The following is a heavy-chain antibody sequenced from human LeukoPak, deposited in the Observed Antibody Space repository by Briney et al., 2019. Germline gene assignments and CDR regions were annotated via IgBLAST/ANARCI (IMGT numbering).Heavy chain of an antibody. CDR1: GDSVSSNSAA. CDR3: ARTSGWIDC. D-gene: IGHD6-19*01. V-gene: IGHV6-1*01. Sequence: SQTLSLTCAISGDSVSSNSAAWNWIRQSPSRGLEWLGRTYYRSKWYSHYAVSLGGRIRVNADTSKNQVSLQLNSVTPEDTAVYYCARTSGWIDCWGQGTLVTVSS. J-gene: IGHJ4*02. CDR2: TYYRSKWYS.